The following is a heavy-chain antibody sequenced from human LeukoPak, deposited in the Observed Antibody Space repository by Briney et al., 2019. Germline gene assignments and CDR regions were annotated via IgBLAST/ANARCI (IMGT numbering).Heavy chain of an antibody. CDR2: MNPNSGNT. Sequence: ASVKVSCKASGYTFTSYDINWVRQATGQGLEWMGWMNPNSGNTGYAQKFQGRVTMTTDTSTSTAYMELRSLRSDDTAVYYCARIYDTMVDYWGQGTLVTVSS. J-gene: IGHJ4*02. D-gene: IGHD3-10*01. CDR3: ARIYDTMVDY. V-gene: IGHV1-8*01. CDR1: GYTFTSYD.